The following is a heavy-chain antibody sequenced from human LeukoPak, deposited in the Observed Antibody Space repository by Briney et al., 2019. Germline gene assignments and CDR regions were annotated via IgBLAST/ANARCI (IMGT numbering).Heavy chain of an antibody. J-gene: IGHJ5*02. V-gene: IGHV3-48*04. Sequence: PGGSLRLSCVASGFTFSSYWMHWVRHDPRKGLVWVSYISSSGDTLNYADSVKGRFTMSRDIAKNSLYLQMNNLRAEDTAVYYCARARGLGPGGWFDPWGQGTLVTVSS. D-gene: IGHD3-10*01. CDR2: ISSSGDTL. CDR3: ARARGLGPGGWFDP. CDR1: GFTFSSYW.